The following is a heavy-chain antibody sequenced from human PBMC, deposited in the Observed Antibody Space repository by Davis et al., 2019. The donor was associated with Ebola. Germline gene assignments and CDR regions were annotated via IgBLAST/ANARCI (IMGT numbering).Heavy chain of an antibody. J-gene: IGHJ4*02. CDR1: GYTFAGYY. V-gene: IGHV1-69*06. Sequence: SVKVSCKTSGYTFAGYYMHWVRQAPGQGLEWMGGIVPIFGTANYAQKFQGRVTITADKSTSTAYMELSSLRSEDTAVYYCARVSGEQWLVHHFDYWGQGTLVTVSS. CDR3: ARVSGEQWLVHHFDY. CDR2: IVPIFGTA. D-gene: IGHD6-19*01.